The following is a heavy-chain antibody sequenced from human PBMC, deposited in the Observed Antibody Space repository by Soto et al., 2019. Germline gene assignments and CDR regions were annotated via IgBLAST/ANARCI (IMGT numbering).Heavy chain of an antibody. CDR3: ARQACSSTSCYVGWFDP. D-gene: IGHD2-2*01. J-gene: IGHJ5*02. Sequence: QVQLVQSGAEVKKPGSSVKVSCKASGGTFSSYTISWVRQAPGQGLEWMGRIIPILGIANYAQKFQGRVTITADKSTSTAYMELSRLRSEDTAVYYCARQACSSTSCYVGWFDPWGQGTLVTVSS. V-gene: IGHV1-69*02. CDR2: IIPILGIA. CDR1: GGTFSSYT.